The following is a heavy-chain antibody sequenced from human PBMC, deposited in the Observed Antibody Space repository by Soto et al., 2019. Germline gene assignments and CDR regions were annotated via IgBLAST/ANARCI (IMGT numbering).Heavy chain of an antibody. CDR2: IYTSGST. CDR3: AKDGGFTGYEGCPDY. V-gene: IGHV4-4*07. CDR1: GGSIIIYY. Sequence: SEPLSLTCTVSGGSIIIYYWSWIRQPSGKGLEWIGRIYTSGSTNYNPSLKSRVTMSVDTSKNQFSLKLSSVTAADTAVYYCAKDGGFTGYEGCPDYWGQGILVTVSS. D-gene: IGHD5-12*01. J-gene: IGHJ4*02.